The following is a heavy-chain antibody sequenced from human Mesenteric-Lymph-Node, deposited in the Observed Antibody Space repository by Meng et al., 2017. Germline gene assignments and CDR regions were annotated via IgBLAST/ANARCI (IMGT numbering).Heavy chain of an antibody. J-gene: IGHJ4*02. V-gene: IGHV3-7*03. CDR2: IKEDGSDK. D-gene: IGHD2-21*01. CDR3: TRYSRTPDY. CDR1: GFTFSSCW. Sequence: GGSLSLSCAASGFTFSSCWMSWVRQAPGKGLEWVASIKEDGSDKYYVDSLKGRFTISRDNAKNSLYLQMNSLRAEDTAMYFCTRYSRTPDYWSQGTLVTVSS.